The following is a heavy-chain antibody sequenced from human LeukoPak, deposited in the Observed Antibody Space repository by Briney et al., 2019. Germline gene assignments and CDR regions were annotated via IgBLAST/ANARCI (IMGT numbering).Heavy chain of an antibody. Sequence: SETLSLTCTVSVGSISSSSYYGAWICQPPGKGLEWNWSIYYSGSTYYNPSIKSRVTISVDTSKNQFSLKLSSVTAADTAVYYCARLDRHYYYYGMDVWGQGTTVTVSS. CDR1: VGSISSSSYY. V-gene: IGHV4-39*01. CDR2: IYYSGST. J-gene: IGHJ6*02. CDR3: ARLDRHYYYYGMDV.